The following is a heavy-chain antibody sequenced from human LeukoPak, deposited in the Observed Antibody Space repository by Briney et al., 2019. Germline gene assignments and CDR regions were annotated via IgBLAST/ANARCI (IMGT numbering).Heavy chain of an antibody. CDR2: ISGSGGST. J-gene: IGHJ4*02. CDR3: ARETPDSSGWD. Sequence: GGSLRLSCAASGFTFSSYGMSWVRQAPGKGLEWVSAISGSGGSTYYADSVKGRFTISRDNAKNSLYLQMNSLRAEDTAVYYCARETPDSSGWDWGQGTLVTVSS. D-gene: IGHD6-19*01. CDR1: GFTFSSYG. V-gene: IGHV3-23*01.